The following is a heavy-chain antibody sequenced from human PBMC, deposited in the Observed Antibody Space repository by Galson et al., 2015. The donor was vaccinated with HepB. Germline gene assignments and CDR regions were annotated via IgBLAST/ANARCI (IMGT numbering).Heavy chain of an antibody. V-gene: IGHV4-34*01. CDR1: GGSFSGYY. Sequence: ETLSLTCAVYGGSFSGYYWSWIRQPPGKGLEWIGEINHSGSTNYNPSLKRRVTISVDTSKNQFSLKLSSVTAADTAVYYCARYYIAAAGTTNDAFDIWGQGTMVTVSS. J-gene: IGHJ3*02. D-gene: IGHD6-13*01. CDR3: ARYYIAAAGTTNDAFDI. CDR2: INHSGST.